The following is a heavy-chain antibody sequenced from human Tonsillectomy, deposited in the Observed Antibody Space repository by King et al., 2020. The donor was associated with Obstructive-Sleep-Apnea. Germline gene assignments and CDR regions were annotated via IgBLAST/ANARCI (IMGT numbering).Heavy chain of an antibody. CDR3: ARRRDSSRWYGRYFDY. CDR1: GYNFTSYW. CDR2: IYPGDSDA. V-gene: IGHV5-51*01. Sequence: GQLVQSGAEVKKPGESLKISCKGSGYNFTSYWIGWVRQMPGKGLEWMGIIYPGDSDARYSPSFQGQVTISADKPISTAYLQWSSLKASDTAMFYCARRRDSSRWYGRYFDYWGQGTLVTVSS. D-gene: IGHD6-13*01. J-gene: IGHJ4*02.